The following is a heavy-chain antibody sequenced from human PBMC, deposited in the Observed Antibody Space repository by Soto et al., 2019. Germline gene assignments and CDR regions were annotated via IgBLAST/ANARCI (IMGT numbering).Heavy chain of an antibody. D-gene: IGHD2-15*01. CDR1: GGTFSSYA. Sequence: GASVKVSCKASGGTFSSYAISWVRQAPGQGLEWMGGIIPIFGTANYAQKFQGRVTITADESTSTAYMELSSLRSEDTAVYYCVCVVVAATPYYYYGMDVWGQGTKVTVSS. CDR3: VCVVVAATPYYYYGMDV. CDR2: IIPIFGTA. V-gene: IGHV1-69*13. J-gene: IGHJ6*02.